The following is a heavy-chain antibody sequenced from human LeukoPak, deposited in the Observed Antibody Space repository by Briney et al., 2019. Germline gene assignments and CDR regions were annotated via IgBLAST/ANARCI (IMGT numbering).Heavy chain of an antibody. CDR3: ARSAAAGRIVATFGY. D-gene: IGHD5-12*01. J-gene: IGHJ4*02. Sequence: SETLSLTCTVSGGSISSYYWSWIRQPPGKGLEWIGYIYYSGSTNYNPSLKSRVTISVDTSKNQFSLKLGSVTAADTAVYYCARSAAAGRIVATFGYWGQGTLVTVSS. V-gene: IGHV4-59*01. CDR1: GGSISSYY. CDR2: IYYSGST.